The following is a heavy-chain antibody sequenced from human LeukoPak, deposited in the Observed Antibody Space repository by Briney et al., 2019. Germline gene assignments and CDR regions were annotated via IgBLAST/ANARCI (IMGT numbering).Heavy chain of an antibody. J-gene: IGHJ4*02. CDR3: ARDLWYSGYDPPY. V-gene: IGHV3-21*01. CDR2: ISSSSSYI. D-gene: IGHD5-12*01. Sequence: GGSLRLSCAASGFTFSSYSMNWARQAPGKGLEWVSSISSSSSYIYYADSVKGRFTISRDNAKNSLYLQMNSLRAEDTAVYYCARDLWYSGYDPPYWGQGTLVTVSP. CDR1: GFTFSSYS.